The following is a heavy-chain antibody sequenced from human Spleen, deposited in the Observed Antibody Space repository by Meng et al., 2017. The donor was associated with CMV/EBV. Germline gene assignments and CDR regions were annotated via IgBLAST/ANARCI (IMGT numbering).Heavy chain of an antibody. CDR2: ISGSGGST. D-gene: IGHD2-2*01. V-gene: IGHV3-23*01. CDR1: GFTFSSYA. J-gene: IGHJ4*02. Sequence: GESLKISCAASGFTFSSYAMSWVRQAPGKGLEWVSAISGSGGSTYYADSVKGRFTISRDNSKNTLYLQMNSLRAEDTAVYYCARAPEEYQLLFGSDAYYFDYWGQGTLVTVSS. CDR3: ARAPEEYQLLFGSDAYYFDY.